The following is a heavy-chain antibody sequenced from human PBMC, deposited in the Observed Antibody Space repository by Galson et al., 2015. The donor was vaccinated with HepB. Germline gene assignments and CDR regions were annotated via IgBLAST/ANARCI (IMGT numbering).Heavy chain of an antibody. CDR1: GFTFSMYW. D-gene: IGHD3-9*01. J-gene: IGHJ4*02. V-gene: IGHV3-7*03. CDR2: IKQDGSEK. Sequence: SLRLSCAASGFTFSMYWMNWVRQAPGKGLEWVANIKQDGSEKYYGDSVKGRFTISRDNTDNSLYLQMNSLRAEDTAVYYCAKGNYDILSDYYPVYWGQGTLVTVSS. CDR3: AKGNYDILSDYYPVY.